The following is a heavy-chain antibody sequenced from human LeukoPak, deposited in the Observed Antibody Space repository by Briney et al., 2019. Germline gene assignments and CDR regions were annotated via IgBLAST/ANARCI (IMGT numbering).Heavy chain of an antibody. V-gene: IGHV4-59*01. CDR3: AREPGFDSSGYLNWFDP. D-gene: IGHD3-22*01. Sequence: SSETLSLTCTVSGGSISSYYWSWIRQPPGKGLEWIACISYSGSTKYNPSLKSRVTISVDTSKNQLSLKLSSVTAADTAVYYCAREPGFDSSGYLNWFDPWGQGTLVTVPS. CDR1: GGSISSYY. CDR2: ISYSGST. J-gene: IGHJ5*02.